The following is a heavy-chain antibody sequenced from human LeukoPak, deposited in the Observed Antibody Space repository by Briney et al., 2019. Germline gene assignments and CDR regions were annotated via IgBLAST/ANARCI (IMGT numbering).Heavy chain of an antibody. Sequence: PGGSLRLSCAASGFTFSSYVMSWVRQAPGKGLEWVSGISGSGGSTNHADSVKGRFTIFRDNSKNTLYLQMNSLRAEDTAEYYCAKVYSSGWYWVDYWGQGTLVTVSS. D-gene: IGHD6-19*01. V-gene: IGHV3-23*01. CDR3: AKVYSSGWYWVDY. CDR1: GFTFSSYV. J-gene: IGHJ4*02. CDR2: ISGSGGST.